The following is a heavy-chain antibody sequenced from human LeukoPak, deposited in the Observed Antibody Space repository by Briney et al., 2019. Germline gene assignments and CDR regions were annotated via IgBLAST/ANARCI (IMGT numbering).Heavy chain of an antibody. Sequence: GGSLRLSCAASGFTFSSYGMHWVRQAPGKGLEWVAVISYDGSNKYYADSVKGRFTISRDNSKNTLYLQMNSLRAEDTAVYYCAKEQADTAMVIPKFAFDIWGQGTMVTVSS. CDR3: AKEQADTAMVIPKFAFDI. CDR1: GFTFSSYG. D-gene: IGHD5-18*01. V-gene: IGHV3-30*18. J-gene: IGHJ3*02. CDR2: ISYDGSNK.